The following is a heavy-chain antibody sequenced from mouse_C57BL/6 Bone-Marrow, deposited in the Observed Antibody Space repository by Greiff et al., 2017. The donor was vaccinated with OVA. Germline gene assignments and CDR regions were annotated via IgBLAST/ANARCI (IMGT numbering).Heavy chain of an antibody. J-gene: IGHJ1*03. V-gene: IGHV5-4*01. D-gene: IGHD1-1*01. Sequence: EVMLVESGGGLVKPGGSLKLSCAASGFTFSSYAMSWVRQTPEKRLEWVATISDGGSYTYYPDNVKGRFTISRDNAKNNLYLQMSHLKSEDTAMYYCARDGYYHVYFDVWGTGTTVTVSS. CDR3: ARDGYYHVYFDV. CDR1: GFTFSSYA. CDR2: ISDGGSYT.